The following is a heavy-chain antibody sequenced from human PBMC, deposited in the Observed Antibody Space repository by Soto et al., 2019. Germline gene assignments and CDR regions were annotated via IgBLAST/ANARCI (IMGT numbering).Heavy chain of an antibody. J-gene: IGHJ3*02. CDR1: GYPLTGYY. V-gene: IGHV1-2*02. CDR3: ARDLWFGEQNPNNI. CDR2: INPNSGGT. Sequence: SVKVACKASGYPLTGYYMHWVRQAPGQGLEWMGWINPNSGGTNYAQKFQGRVTMTRDTSISTAYMELSRLRSDDTAVYYCARDLWFGEQNPNNIWGQGTMVTVPS. D-gene: IGHD3-10*01.